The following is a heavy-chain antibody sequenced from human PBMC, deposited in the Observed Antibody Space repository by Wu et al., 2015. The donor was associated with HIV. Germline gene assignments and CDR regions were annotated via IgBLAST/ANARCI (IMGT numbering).Heavy chain of an antibody. CDR3: ARSRPRLGVLYXFTHRLLPSGTV. J-gene: IGHJ6*01. CDR1: GLHLPQIL. V-gene: IGHV1-46*01. CDR2: SDPSDGDA. Sequence: QVQLVQSGAEVKKPGASVHISCKASGLHLPQILYSLGATGPWTRASVDGIYSDPSDGDATYPEQFQGRCTVTRDTSTNTVYMELNSLTPGDTVHLFCARSRPRLGVLYXFTHRLLPSGTVWGRRT. D-gene: IGHD3/OR15-3a*01.